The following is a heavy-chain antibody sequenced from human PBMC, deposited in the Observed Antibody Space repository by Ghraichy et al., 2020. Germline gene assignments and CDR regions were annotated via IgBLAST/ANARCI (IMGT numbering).Heavy chain of an antibody. CDR2: INSDGSST. CDR1: GITFKNYW. V-gene: IGHV3-74*01. CDR3: ASDFDFLSGYRY. Sequence: GGSLRLSCVASGITFKNYWMHWVRQTPGKGLLWVSRINSDGSSTAYADSVKGRFTISRDNAKNTLYLQMDSLRADDTAVYYCASDFDFLSGYRYWGQGTLVTVPS. J-gene: IGHJ4*02. D-gene: IGHD3-3*01.